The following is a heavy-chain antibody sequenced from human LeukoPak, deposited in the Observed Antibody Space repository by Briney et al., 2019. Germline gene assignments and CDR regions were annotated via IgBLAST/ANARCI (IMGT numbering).Heavy chain of an antibody. D-gene: IGHD3-22*01. CDR1: GGTFSSYA. CDR2: IIPIFGTA. CDR3: ARAKDYYDSSGYLHL. Sequence: GSSVKVSCKASGGTFSSYAISWVRQAPGQGLEWMGGIIPIFGTANYAQKIQGRVTITADESTSTAYMELSSLRSEDTAVYYCARAKDYYDSSGYLHLWGQGTLVTVSS. V-gene: IGHV1-69*01. J-gene: IGHJ5*02.